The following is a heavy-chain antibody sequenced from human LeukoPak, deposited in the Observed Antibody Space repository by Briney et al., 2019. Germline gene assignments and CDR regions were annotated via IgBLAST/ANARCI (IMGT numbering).Heavy chain of an antibody. CDR1: GGSFSGYY. V-gene: IGHV4-34*01. J-gene: IGHJ4*02. Sequence: SETLSLTCAVYGGSFSGYYWSWIRQPPGKGLEWIGEINHSGSTNYNPSLKSRVTLSVDTSKNQFSLKLSSVTAADTAVYSCARVTARKGPLDYWGQGTLVTVSS. CDR2: INHSGST. CDR3: ARVTARKGPLDY. D-gene: IGHD1-14*01.